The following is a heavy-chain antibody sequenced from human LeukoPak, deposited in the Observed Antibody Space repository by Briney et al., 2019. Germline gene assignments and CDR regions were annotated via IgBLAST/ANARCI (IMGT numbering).Heavy chain of an antibody. J-gene: IGHJ4*02. Sequence: ASVKVSCKASGYTFTSYGISWVRQAPGQGLEWMGWISAYNDNTNYAQKLQGRVTMATDTSTSTAYMELRSLRSDDTAVYYCARHFHGSGTYYHFDYWGQGTLVTVSS. D-gene: IGHD3-10*01. V-gene: IGHV1-18*01. CDR2: ISAYNDNT. CDR1: GYTFTSYG. CDR3: ARHFHGSGTYYHFDY.